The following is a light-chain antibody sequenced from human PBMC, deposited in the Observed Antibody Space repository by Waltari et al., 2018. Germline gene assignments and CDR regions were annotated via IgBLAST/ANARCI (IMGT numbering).Light chain of an antibody. J-gene: IGKJ1*01. Sequence: EIVLTQSPGTLSLSPGERATLSCRASHSVSSSYLAWYQQKPGQAPRVLIHGSSSRATSIPDRFGGSWSATYFTLTISRLEPEDVAVYYCQQYGSSPWTFGQGTKVEIK. CDR2: GSS. CDR3: QQYGSSPWT. V-gene: IGKV3-20*01. CDR1: HSVSSSY.